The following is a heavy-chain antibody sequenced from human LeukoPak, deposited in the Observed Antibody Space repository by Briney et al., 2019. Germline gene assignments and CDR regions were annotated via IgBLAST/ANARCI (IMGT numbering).Heavy chain of an antibody. Sequence: SGGSLRLSCVASRFTFSNFWMTWVRKAPGKGLERVANIKKDGGETYYMESVKGRFTISRDNARNSLYLQMNSLTVEDTAVYYCARDMGWQQFDQWGQGTLVTVSS. CDR2: IKKDGGET. CDR3: ARDMGWQQFDQ. V-gene: IGHV3-7*01. D-gene: IGHD5-24*01. CDR1: RFTFSNFW. J-gene: IGHJ4*02.